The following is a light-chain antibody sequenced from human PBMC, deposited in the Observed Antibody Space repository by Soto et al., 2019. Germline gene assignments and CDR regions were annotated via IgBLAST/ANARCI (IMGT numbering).Light chain of an antibody. CDR3: QQYNIYWT. J-gene: IGKJ1*01. CDR2: DAS. V-gene: IGKV1-5*01. CDR1: QSISSF. Sequence: DIQTTQSPSTLSASVGDRVTITCRASQSISSFLAWYQQKPGKAPKLLIYDASSLESGVPSRFSGSGSGTEFTLTISSLQPDDFATYYCQQYNIYWTFGQGTKVDIK.